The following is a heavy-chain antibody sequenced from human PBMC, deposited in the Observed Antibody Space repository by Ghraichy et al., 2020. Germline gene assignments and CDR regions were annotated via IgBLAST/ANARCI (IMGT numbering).Heavy chain of an antibody. V-gene: IGHV4-30-2*01. Sequence: SETLSLTCAVSGGSISSGGYSWSWIRQPPGKGLEWIGYIYHSGSTYYNPSLKSRVPISVDRSKNQFALKLSSVTAADTAVYYCARGNGGNACFDYWGQGTLVTVSS. CDR3: ARGNGGNACFDY. CDR1: GGSISSGGYS. D-gene: IGHD4-23*01. J-gene: IGHJ4*02. CDR2: IYHSGST.